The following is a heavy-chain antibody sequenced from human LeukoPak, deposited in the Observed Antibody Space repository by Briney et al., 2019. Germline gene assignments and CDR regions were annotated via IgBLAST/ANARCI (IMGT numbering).Heavy chain of an antibody. D-gene: IGHD3-10*01. CDR3: ARSNSYGFDY. CDR2: INGDGGTT. J-gene: IGHJ4*02. V-gene: IGHV3-74*03. CDR1: GFTFSSYW. Sequence: GGSLRLSCAASGFTFSSYWMHWVRQAPGKGLVWVSHINGDGGTTTYADSVKGRFTISRDNAKNTLYLQMNSLRAEDTAVFYCARSNSYGFDYWGQGTLVTVSS.